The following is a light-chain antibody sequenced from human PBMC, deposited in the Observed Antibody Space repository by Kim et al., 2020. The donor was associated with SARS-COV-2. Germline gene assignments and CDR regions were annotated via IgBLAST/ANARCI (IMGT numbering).Light chain of an antibody. Sequence: DIQMTQSPSSLSASVGDRVTITCRASQSISSYLNWYQQKPGKAPKLLIYAASSLQSGVPSRFSGSGSGTDFTLTISSLQPEDFATYYSQHIHSTPYTFGQGTKLEI. CDR3: QHIHSTPYT. V-gene: IGKV1-39*01. J-gene: IGKJ2*01. CDR2: AAS. CDR1: QSISSY.